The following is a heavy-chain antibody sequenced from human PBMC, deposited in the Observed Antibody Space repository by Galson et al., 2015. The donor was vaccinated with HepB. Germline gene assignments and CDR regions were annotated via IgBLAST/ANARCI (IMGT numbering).Heavy chain of an antibody. CDR3: ATVPEDCSGGSCYSATHDAFDI. V-gene: IGHV4-4*02. CDR2: IYHSGST. CDR1: GGSISSSNW. D-gene: IGHD2-15*01. J-gene: IGHJ3*02. Sequence: ATMSLTCAVSGGSISSSNWWSWVRQPPGKGLEWIGEIYHSGSTNYNPSLKSRVTISVAKSKNKFSLKLSSVTAADTAVYYCATVPEDCSGGSCYSATHDAFDIWGQGTMVTVSS.